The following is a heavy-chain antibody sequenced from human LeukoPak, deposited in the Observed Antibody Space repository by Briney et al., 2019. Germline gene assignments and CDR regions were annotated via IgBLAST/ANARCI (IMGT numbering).Heavy chain of an antibody. D-gene: IGHD3-22*01. V-gene: IGHV1-18*01. CDR2: ISADNGNT. CDR1: GYIFTSDV. Sequence: ASVKVSCKASGYIFTSDVTSWVRQAPGEGLEWMGWISADNGNTNYAQKIQGRVTMTTDTSTSTAYMGLRSLRSDDTAVYYCARDHGYYDTSGDHWGQGTLVTVSS. CDR3: ARDHGYYDTSGDH. J-gene: IGHJ5*02.